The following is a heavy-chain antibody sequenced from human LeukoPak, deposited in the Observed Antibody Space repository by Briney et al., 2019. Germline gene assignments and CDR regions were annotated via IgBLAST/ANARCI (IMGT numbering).Heavy chain of an antibody. CDR3: ARDLSVENNWFDP. D-gene: IGHD4-23*01. CDR2: INPNSGGT. J-gene: IGHJ5*02. V-gene: IGHV1-2*02. CDR1: GYTFTGYY. Sequence: ASVKVSCKASGYTFTGYYMHWVRQAPGQGLEWMGWINPNSGGTNYAQKFQGRVTMTRDTSISTAYMELSRLRSDDTAVCYCARDLSVENNWFDPWGQGTLVTVSS.